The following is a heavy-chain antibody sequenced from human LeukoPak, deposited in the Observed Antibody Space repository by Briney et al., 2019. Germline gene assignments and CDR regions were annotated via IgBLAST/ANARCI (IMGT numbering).Heavy chain of an antibody. D-gene: IGHD6-19*01. CDR2: IYSGGDT. CDR1: GFTVRNNY. Sequence: GGSLRLSCAVSGFTVRNNYMSWVRQAPGTGLECVSVIYSGGDTYYADSVKGRFTISRDNSKNTLYLQMNSLRAEDTAVFYCAVLNSGWRFQHWGQGTLVTVSS. CDR3: AVLNSGWRFQH. V-gene: IGHV3-53*01. J-gene: IGHJ1*01.